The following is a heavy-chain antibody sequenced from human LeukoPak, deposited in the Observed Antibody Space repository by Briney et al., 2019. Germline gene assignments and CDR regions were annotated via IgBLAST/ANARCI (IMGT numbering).Heavy chain of an antibody. CDR3: ARGGSPWIQLWPSPPYYYYYMDV. Sequence: GASVKVSCKASGYTFTSYDINWVRQATGQGLEWMGWMNPNSGNTGYAQKFQGRVTMTRNTSISTAYMELSSLRSEDTAVYYCARGGSPWIQLWPSPPYYYYYMDVWGKGTTVTISS. J-gene: IGHJ6*03. CDR1: GYTFTSYD. V-gene: IGHV1-8*01. D-gene: IGHD5-18*01. CDR2: MNPNSGNT.